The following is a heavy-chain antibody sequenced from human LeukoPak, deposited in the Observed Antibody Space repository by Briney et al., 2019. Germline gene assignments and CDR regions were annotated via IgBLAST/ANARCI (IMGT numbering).Heavy chain of an antibody. D-gene: IGHD6-13*01. CDR2: ITSSSSYI. CDR3: ARDSTYSSRYYYYYYMDV. V-gene: IGHV3-21*01. Sequence: GGSLRLSCAVSGFTFSNYAMSWVRQAPGKGLEWVSSITSSSSYIYYADSVKGRFTISRDNAKNSLYLQMNSLRAEDTAVYYCARDSTYSSRYYYYYYMDVWGKGTTVTVSS. CDR1: GFTFSNYA. J-gene: IGHJ6*03.